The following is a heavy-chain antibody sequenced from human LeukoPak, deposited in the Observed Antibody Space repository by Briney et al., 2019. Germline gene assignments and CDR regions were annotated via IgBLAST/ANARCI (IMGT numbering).Heavy chain of an antibody. V-gene: IGHV5-51*01. CDR3: ARLRDLLGGHGEYYYGSEGVYDY. J-gene: IGHJ4*02. D-gene: IGHD3-10*01. Sequence: GESLKISCKGSGYSFTSYWIGWVRQMPGKGLEWMGIIYPGDSDTRYSPSFQGQVTISADKSISTAYLQWSSLKASDTAMYYCARLRDLLGGHGEYYYGSEGVYDYWGQGTLVTVSS. CDR2: IYPGDSDT. CDR1: GYSFTSYW.